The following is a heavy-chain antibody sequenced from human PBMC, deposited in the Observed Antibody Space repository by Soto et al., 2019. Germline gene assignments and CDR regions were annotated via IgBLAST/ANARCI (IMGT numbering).Heavy chain of an antibody. CDR1: GGPISSTGYY. CDR2: IYYSGSI. D-gene: IGHD6-6*01. Sequence: SETLSLTCTVSGGPISSTGYYWAWIRQPPGKGLEWIGSIYYSGSISFIPSLQSRVSISLDTSINQFSLRLNSVTFADSFVYFCARSSIEPRVFMYPFDSCGQGTLVTVSS. V-gene: IGHV4-39*01. J-gene: IGHJ4*02. CDR3: ARSSIEPRVFMYPFDS.